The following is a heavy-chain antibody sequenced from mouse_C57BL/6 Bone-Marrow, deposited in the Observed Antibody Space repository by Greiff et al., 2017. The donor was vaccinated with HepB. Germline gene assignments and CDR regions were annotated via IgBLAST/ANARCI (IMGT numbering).Heavy chain of an antibody. CDR2: INPNNGGT. Sequence: EVHLQQSGPELVKPGASVKIPCKASGYTFTDYNMDWVKQSHGKSLEWIGDINPNNGGTIYNQKFKGKATLTVDKSSSTAYMELRSLTSEDTAVYYCARSITTVPRAMDYWGQGTSVTVSS. CDR3: ARSITTVPRAMDY. V-gene: IGHV1-18*01. CDR1: GYTFTDYN. J-gene: IGHJ4*01. D-gene: IGHD1-1*01.